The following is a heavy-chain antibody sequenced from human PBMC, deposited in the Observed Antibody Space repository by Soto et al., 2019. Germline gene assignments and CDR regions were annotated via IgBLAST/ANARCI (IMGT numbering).Heavy chain of an antibody. D-gene: IGHD2-2*01. CDR1: GGSITSSGYY. J-gene: IGHJ4*02. CDR3: ARGGGSTKVDY. CDR2: TSNSGST. Sequence: QVQLQESGPGLVKPSQTLSLTCTVSGGSITSSGYYWSWIRQPPGEGLEWIGFTSNSGSTSYNPSLQSRVTISVDTSSNPFSLTLKSVTAADTAVYYCARGGGSTKVDYWGQGTLVTVSP. V-gene: IGHV4-31*03.